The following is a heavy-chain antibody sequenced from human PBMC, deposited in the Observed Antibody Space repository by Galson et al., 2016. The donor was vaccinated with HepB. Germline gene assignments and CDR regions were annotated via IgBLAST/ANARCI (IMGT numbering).Heavy chain of an antibody. CDR1: GFTFDDHT. CDR2: ISWKSGSI. CDR3: AKGLRFIYHYGMDV. V-gene: IGHV3-9*01. Sequence: SLRLSCAASGFTFDDHTMHWVRQAPGKGLEWVSGISWKSGSIGYADSVKGRFTISRDNAKNSLYLQMNSLRADDTDFYYCAKGLRFIYHYGMDVWGQGTTVTVSS. J-gene: IGHJ6*02.